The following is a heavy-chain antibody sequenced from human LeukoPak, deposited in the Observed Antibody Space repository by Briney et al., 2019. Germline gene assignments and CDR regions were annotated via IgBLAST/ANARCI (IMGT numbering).Heavy chain of an antibody. CDR1: GYSSTSYD. J-gene: IGHJ4*02. CDR3: ARDLYKYGTNFDY. Sequence: ASVKVSCKASGYSSTSYDINWVRQAPGQGLEWMGWMNPNSGNTGYVQKFQGRVAMTRDTSMTTAYMELSSLRSEDTAVYYCARDLYKYGTNFDYWGQGTLVTVSS. D-gene: IGHD1/OR15-1a*01. CDR2: MNPNSGNT. V-gene: IGHV1-8*01.